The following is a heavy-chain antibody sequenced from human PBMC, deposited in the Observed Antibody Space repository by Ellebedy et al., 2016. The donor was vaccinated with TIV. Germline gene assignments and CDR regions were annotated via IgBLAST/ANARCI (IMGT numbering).Heavy chain of an antibody. CDR2: INQVGSET. CDR1: GFSFRSYW. D-gene: IGHD4-17*01. J-gene: IGHJ3*01. Sequence: GESLKISCAASGFSFRSYWMSWLRQAPGKGLEWVANINQVGSETYYVDSVKGRFTISRDNAKNSLYLQMNSLGADDTAVYYCATDGSYGDYRSPTHAFEFWGQGTLVTVSS. V-gene: IGHV3-7*01. CDR3: ATDGSYGDYRSPTHAFEF.